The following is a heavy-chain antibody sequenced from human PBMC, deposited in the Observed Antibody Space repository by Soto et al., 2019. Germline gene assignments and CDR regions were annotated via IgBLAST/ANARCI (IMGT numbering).Heavy chain of an antibody. J-gene: IGHJ4*02. V-gene: IGHV4-31*03. Sequence: PSETLSLTCTVSGCSISSGGYYWSWIRQHPGKGLEWIGYIYYSGSTYYNPSLKSRVTISVDTSKNQFSLKLSSVTAADTAVYYRAGEPPPAGNFDYWGRGTLFTSPQ. CDR1: GCSISSGGYY. CDR3: AGEPPPAGNFDY. CDR2: IYYSGST.